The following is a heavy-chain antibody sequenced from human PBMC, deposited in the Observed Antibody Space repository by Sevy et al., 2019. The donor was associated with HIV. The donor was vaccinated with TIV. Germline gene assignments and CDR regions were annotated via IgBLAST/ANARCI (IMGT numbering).Heavy chain of an antibody. Sequence: GGSLRLSCAASRFSFTNAWMSWVRQAPGKGLEWVGRIKSKTDGGTTYYAAPVKGRFTISRDDSKNTLYLQMNSLKTEDTALYYCTTEITMIVVVIKGNYWGQGILVTVSS. V-gene: IGHV3-15*01. J-gene: IGHJ4*02. CDR3: TTEITMIVVVIKGNY. CDR2: IKSKTDGGTT. D-gene: IGHD3-22*01. CDR1: RFSFTNAW.